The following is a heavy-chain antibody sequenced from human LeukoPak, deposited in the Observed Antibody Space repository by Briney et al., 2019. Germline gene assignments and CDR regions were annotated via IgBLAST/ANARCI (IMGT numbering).Heavy chain of an antibody. CDR1: GGSISSGDYY. CDR2: IYYRVST. V-gene: IGHV4-30-4*08. CDR3: ARESQFNAFDI. J-gene: IGHJ3*02. Sequence: SQTLSLTCTVSGGSISSGDYYWSWIRQPPGKGLEWFGYIYYRVSTYYNPSLKSRVTISVDTSKNQFSLKLSSVTAADTAVYYCARESQFNAFDIWGQWTMVTVSS.